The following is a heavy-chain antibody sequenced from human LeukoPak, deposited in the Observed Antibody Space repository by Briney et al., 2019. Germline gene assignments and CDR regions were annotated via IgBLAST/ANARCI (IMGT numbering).Heavy chain of an antibody. CDR1: GGSISSSSYY. J-gene: IGHJ4*02. D-gene: IGHD1-26*01. Sequence: SETLSLTCTVSGGSISSSSYYWRWIRQPPGKGLEWIGSIYYSGSTYYNPSLKSRVTISVDTSKNQFSLKLSSVTAADTAVYYCAREVGATTWFPHWGQGTLVTVSS. CDR2: IYYSGST. CDR3: AREVGATTWFPH. V-gene: IGHV4-39*01.